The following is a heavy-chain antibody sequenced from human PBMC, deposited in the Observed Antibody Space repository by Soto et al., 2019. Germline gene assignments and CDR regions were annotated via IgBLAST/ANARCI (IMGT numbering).Heavy chain of an antibody. CDR1: GFIFSTYG. J-gene: IGHJ3*02. CDR2: ISYDGSNQ. Sequence: QVQLVASGGGVVQPGRSLRLSCAASGFIFSTYGMHWVRQAPGKGLEGVAVISYDGSNQYFEDSVKGRFTISRDNSKNTLYLQMNSLRLEDTALYYCAKSWSGSHGAFDMWGQGTMVIVSA. V-gene: IGHV3-30*18. D-gene: IGHD2-8*02. CDR3: AKSWSGSHGAFDM.